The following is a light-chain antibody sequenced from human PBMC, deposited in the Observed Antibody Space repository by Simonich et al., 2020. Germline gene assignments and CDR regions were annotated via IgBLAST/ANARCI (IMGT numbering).Light chain of an antibody. Sequence: DIVMTQSPATLSVSPGERATLSCRASQSVRSNLARYQQKPGQAPSLLIYGAATRATGIPARFSGSGSGTEFTLTISSMQSEDFAVYYCQQYNNWPLYTFGQGTKLEIK. CDR3: QQYNNWPLYT. CDR2: GAA. CDR1: QSVRSN. V-gene: IGKV3-15*01. J-gene: IGKJ2*01.